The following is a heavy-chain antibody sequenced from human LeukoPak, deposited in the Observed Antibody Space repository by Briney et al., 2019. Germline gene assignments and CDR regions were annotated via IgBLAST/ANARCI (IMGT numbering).Heavy chain of an antibody. J-gene: IGHJ2*01. CDR3: ARTIVGATVDWYFDL. D-gene: IGHD1-26*01. CDR2: ISDRGSSK. V-gene: IGHV3-11*04. CDR1: GFNFGDFY. Sequence: PGGSLRLSCAASGFNFGDFYMSWIRQAPGKGLEFISYISDRGSSKDYVDSVRGQFTISRDNANNSLYIQMNTLRVEDTAIYYCARTIVGATVDWYFDLWGRGTPVTVSS.